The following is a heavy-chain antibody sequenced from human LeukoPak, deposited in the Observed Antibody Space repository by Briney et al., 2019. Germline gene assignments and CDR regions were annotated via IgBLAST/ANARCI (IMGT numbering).Heavy chain of an antibody. CDR3: ARCTKYTTGWCNWFDP. D-gene: IGHD6-19*01. Sequence: SGGSLRLSCAASGFTFGSHAMNWVRQTPGKGLEWVSSISTDGVNTYYADSVKGRFTISRDTSKDTLYLQMNSLSAEDTAVYYCARCTKYTTGWCNWFDPWGQGTLVTVSS. CDR2: ISTDGVNT. V-gene: IGHV3-23*01. CDR1: GFTFGSHA. J-gene: IGHJ5*02.